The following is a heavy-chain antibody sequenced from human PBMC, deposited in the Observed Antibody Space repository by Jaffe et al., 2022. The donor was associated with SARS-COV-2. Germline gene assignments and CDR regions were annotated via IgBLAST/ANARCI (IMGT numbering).Heavy chain of an antibody. CDR1: GFTFSSYA. Sequence: QVQLVESGGGVVQPGRSLRLSCAASGFTFSSYAMHWVRQAPGKGLEWVAVISYDGSNKYYADSVKGRFTISRDNSKNTLYLQMNSLRAEDTAVYYCARDLFTAMAFYYYYGMDVWGQGTTVTVSS. J-gene: IGHJ6*02. CDR3: ARDLFTAMAFYYYYGMDV. CDR2: ISYDGSNK. D-gene: IGHD5-18*01. V-gene: IGHV3-30-3*01.